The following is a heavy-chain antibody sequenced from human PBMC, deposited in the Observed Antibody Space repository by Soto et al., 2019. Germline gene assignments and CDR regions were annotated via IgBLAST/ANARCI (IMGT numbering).Heavy chain of an antibody. CDR1: GYTFTGAY. V-gene: IGHV1-2*02. D-gene: IGHD3-10*01. Sequence: ASVKVSCKASGYTFTGAYIHWVRQAPGQGLEWMGCINPNSGGTEFAKKFQGRVTVTRDTSISTVYMEMNRLRSDDTGVYYCARDFTTRSYGVEAWGKGSAVSVSS. CDR2: INPNSGGT. CDR3: ARDFTTRSYGVEA. J-gene: IGHJ6*04.